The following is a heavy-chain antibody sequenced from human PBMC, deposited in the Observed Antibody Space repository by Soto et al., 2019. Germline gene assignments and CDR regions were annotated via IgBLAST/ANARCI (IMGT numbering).Heavy chain of an antibody. J-gene: IGHJ6*02. Sequence: QVQLVESGGGVVQPGRSLRLSCAASGFTFTTYVMHWFRQAPGKGLEWMAVIRYDGSNKNYADFVKGRFTISRDNSKNTLYLQMDSLRAEDTAVYYCARDPNHGRYGIDVWCQGTTVTVS. CDR1: GFTFTTYV. V-gene: IGHV3-33*01. CDR3: ARDPNHGRYGIDV. CDR2: IRYDGSNK.